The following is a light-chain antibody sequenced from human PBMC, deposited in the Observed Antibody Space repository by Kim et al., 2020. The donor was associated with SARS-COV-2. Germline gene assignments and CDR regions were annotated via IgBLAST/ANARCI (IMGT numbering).Light chain of an antibody. CDR2: GAS. Sequence: LSPAARATLSCAASQSVSSSYLAWYQQKPGQAPRLLIYGASSRATGIPDRFSGSGSGTDFTLTSSRLEPEDSAVYYCQQYGTSRTFGQGTKVDIK. V-gene: IGKV3-20*01. CDR3: QQYGTSRT. J-gene: IGKJ1*01. CDR1: QSVSSSY.